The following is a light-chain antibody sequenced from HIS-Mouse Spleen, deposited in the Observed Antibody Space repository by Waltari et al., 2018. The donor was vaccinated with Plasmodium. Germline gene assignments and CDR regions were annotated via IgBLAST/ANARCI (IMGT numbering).Light chain of an antibody. V-gene: IGKV1-39*01. CDR3: QQSYSTPWT. CDR1: QSISSY. J-gene: IGKJ1*01. CDR2: AAS. Sequence: DIQMTQSPSSLSASVGDRVTITCRASQSISSYVNWYQHKPGKAPKLLIYAASSLQSGVPSRFSGSGSGTDFTLTISSLQPEDFATYYCQQSYSTPWTFGQGTKVEIK.